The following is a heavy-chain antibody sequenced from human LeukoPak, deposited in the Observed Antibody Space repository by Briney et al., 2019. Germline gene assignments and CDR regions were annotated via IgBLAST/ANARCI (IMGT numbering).Heavy chain of an antibody. Sequence: SETLSLTCTVSGGSIRSYYRNWIRQPAGKGLEWIGYIFYSGSTNYNPSLKSRVTISVDTSKNQFSLKLSSVTAADTAVYYCASGIMDSSGWYYFDYWGQGTLVTVSS. V-gene: IGHV4-59*01. CDR3: ASGIMDSSGWYYFDY. D-gene: IGHD6-19*01. J-gene: IGHJ4*02. CDR1: GGSIRSYY. CDR2: IFYSGST.